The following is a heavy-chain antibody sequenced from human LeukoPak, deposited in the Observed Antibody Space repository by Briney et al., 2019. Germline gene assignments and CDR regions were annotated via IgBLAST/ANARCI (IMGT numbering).Heavy chain of an antibody. V-gene: IGHV3-30*02. Sequence: GGSLRLSCAASGLSFGGYGMHWVRQTPGKGLDWVSFVRYDGSKTYYGDSVKGRFTISRDNSNNTVYLQMNRLRPDDTAVYYCVRDGIGGSTTLDSWGQGTLVTVSS. J-gene: IGHJ5*01. D-gene: IGHD3-16*01. CDR2: VRYDGSKT. CDR3: VRDGIGGSTTLDS. CDR1: GLSFGGYG.